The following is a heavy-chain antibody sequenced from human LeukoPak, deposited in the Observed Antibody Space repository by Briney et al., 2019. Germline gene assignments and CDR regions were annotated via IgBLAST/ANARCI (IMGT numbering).Heavy chain of an antibody. V-gene: IGHV4-39*01. Sequence: PSETLSLTCTVSGGSISSSSYYRGWIRQPPGKGLEWIGTIYYSGSTYYNASLKSRLTISVDTSKNQFSLKLSSVTAADTAVYYCARLSGGTQWLAPFDYWGQGTLVTVSS. CDR1: GGSISSSSYY. D-gene: IGHD6-19*01. J-gene: IGHJ4*02. CDR3: ARLSGGTQWLAPFDY. CDR2: IYYSGST.